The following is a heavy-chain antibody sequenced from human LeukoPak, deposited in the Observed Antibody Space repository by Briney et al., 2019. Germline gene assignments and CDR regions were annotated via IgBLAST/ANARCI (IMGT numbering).Heavy chain of an antibody. Sequence: GGSLRLSCAASGFTFSGSAMHWVRQASGKGLEWVGRIRSKANSYATAYAASVKGRFTISRDDSKNTAYLQMNSLKTEDTAVYYCTRHEDRSSEIDPWGQGTLVTVSS. CDR1: GFTFSGSA. V-gene: IGHV3-73*01. CDR3: TRHEDRSSEIDP. CDR2: IRSKANSYAT. J-gene: IGHJ5*02. D-gene: IGHD6-13*01.